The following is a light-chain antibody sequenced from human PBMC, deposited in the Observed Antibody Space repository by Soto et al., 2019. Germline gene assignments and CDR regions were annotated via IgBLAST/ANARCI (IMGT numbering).Light chain of an antibody. V-gene: IGKV1-39*01. CDR2: AAS. J-gene: IGKJ2*01. Sequence: DIQMTQSPSSLSASVGDRVTITCRASQSISSYLNWYQQKQGKAPKLLIYAASSLQSGVPSRFSGSGSGTEFTLTISSLQPEDFATYYCQQSSSTPRTFGQGTKLEIK. CDR1: QSISSY. CDR3: QQSSSTPRT.